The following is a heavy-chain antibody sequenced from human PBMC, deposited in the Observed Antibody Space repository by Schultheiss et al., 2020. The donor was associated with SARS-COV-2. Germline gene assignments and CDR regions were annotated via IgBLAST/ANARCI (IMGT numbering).Heavy chain of an antibody. CDR3: ARNMVRGVIDSGPYYFYGMDV. Sequence: SETLSLTCAVSGGSISSSNWWSWVRQPPGKGLEWIGEIYHSGSTNYNPSLKSRVTISVDKSKNQFSLKVSSVTAADTAVYYCARNMVRGVIDSGPYYFYGMDVWGQGTTVTVSS. CDR1: GGSISSSNW. J-gene: IGHJ6*02. D-gene: IGHD3-10*01. V-gene: IGHV4-4*02. CDR2: IYHSGST.